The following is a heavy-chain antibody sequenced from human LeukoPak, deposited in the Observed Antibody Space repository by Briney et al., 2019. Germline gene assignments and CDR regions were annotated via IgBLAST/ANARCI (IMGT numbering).Heavy chain of an antibody. Sequence: SETLSLICDVSGASISRGSWWSWVRQPPGKGLEWIGEFSHSGITNFNPSLKSRVTISVDKSRNQFSLNLISVTAADTAVYFCARNGGHNQEHWGQGTLVTVSS. CDR2: FSHSGIT. CDR3: ARNGGHNQEH. D-gene: IGHD1-1*01. CDR1: GASISRGSW. V-gene: IGHV4-4*02. J-gene: IGHJ4*02.